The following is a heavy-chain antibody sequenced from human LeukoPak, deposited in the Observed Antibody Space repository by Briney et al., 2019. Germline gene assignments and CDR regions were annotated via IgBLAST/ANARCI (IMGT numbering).Heavy chain of an antibody. CDR2: INPSGAST. J-gene: IGHJ4*02. D-gene: IGHD3-22*01. CDR3: ARDFSRDYDNSSGYYYRDY. Sequence: GASVKVSCTASGYTFSNYYMHWVRQAPGQGLEWMGIINPSGASTRYAQKFQGRVTMTRDTSTSTVYMELSSLRSEDTAIYFCARDFSRDYDNSSGYYYRDYWGQGTLVTVFS. V-gene: IGHV1-46*01. CDR1: GYTFSNYY.